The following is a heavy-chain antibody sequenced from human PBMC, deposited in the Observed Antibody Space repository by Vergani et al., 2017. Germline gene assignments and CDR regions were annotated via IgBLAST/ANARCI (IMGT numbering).Heavy chain of an antibody. CDR3: ARGRGVSFSIAAREEFDP. D-gene: IGHD6-6*01. V-gene: IGHV4-61*10. CDR2: IYYSGST. Sequence: QVQLQESGPGLVKPSQTLSLTCTVSGGSISSGSYYWSWIRQPAGKGLEWIGYIYYSGSTNYNPSLKSRVTISVDTSKNQFSLKLSSVTAADTAVYYCARGRGVSFSIAAREEFDPWGQGTLVTVSS. CDR1: GGSISSGSYY. J-gene: IGHJ5*02.